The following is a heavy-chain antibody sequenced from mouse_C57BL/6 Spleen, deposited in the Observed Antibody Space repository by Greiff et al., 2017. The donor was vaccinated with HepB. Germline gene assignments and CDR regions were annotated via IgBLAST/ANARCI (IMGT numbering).Heavy chain of an antibody. CDR3: TSDYYGSSYEGWFAY. V-gene: IGHV14-4*01. CDR1: GFNIKDDY. Sequence: VQLQQSGAELVRPGASVKLSCTASGFNIKDDYMHWVKQRPEQGLEWIGWIDPENGDTDYASKFQGKATLTADTSSNTAYLQLSSLTSEDTAVYYCTSDYYGSSYEGWFAYWGQGTLVTVSA. CDR2: IDPENGDT. J-gene: IGHJ3*01. D-gene: IGHD1-1*01.